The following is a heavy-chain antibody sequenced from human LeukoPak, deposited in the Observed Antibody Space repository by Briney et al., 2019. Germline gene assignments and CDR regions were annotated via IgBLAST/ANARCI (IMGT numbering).Heavy chain of an antibody. Sequence: SETLSLTCAVYGGSFSGYYWSWLRQPPGKGLEWIGEINHSGSTNYNPSLKSRVTISVDTSKNQFSLKLSSVTAADTAVYYCARGGGGWPLLPYYYYYMDVWGKGTTVTISS. J-gene: IGHJ6*03. D-gene: IGHD6-19*01. CDR1: GGSFSGYY. V-gene: IGHV4-34*01. CDR3: ARGGGGWPLLPYYYYYMDV. CDR2: INHSGST.